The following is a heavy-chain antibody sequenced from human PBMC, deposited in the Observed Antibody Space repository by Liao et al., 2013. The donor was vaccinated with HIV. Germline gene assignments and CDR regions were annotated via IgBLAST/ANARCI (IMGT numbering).Heavy chain of an antibody. CDR2: LYTSGSF. Sequence: QVLLQESGPGLVKPSQTLSLTCTVSGYSVSSGDYYWTWIRQPAGKGLEWIGRLYTSGSFNYNPSFKSRVAMSIDTSKSQFSLSLNSVTAADTAVYYCARQRVLMGFDAFDIWGQGTMVTVSS. D-gene: IGHD3-9*01. CDR3: ARQRVLMGFDAFDI. J-gene: IGHJ3*02. V-gene: IGHV4-61*02. CDR1: GYSVSSGDYY.